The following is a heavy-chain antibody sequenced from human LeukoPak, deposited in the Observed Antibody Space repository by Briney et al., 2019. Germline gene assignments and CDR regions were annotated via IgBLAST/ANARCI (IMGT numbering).Heavy chain of an antibody. J-gene: IGHJ5*02. D-gene: IGHD5-24*01. CDR3: AKTRMEMATLGWFDP. V-gene: IGHV3-23*01. CDR2: ISGSGGST. Sequence: GGSLSLSCAASGFTFSSYAMSWVRQAPGKGLEWVSAISGSGGSTYYADSVKGRFTISRDNSKNTLYLQMNSLRAEDTAVYYCAKTRMEMATLGWFDPWGQGTLVTVSS. CDR1: GFTFSSYA.